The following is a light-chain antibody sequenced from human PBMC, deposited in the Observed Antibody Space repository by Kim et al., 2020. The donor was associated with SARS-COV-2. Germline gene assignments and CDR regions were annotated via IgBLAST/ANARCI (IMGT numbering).Light chain of an antibody. CDR2: RNY. Sequence: GMRQTATLPCTGNSNNVGNRGAAWLQQGHPPRLLSYRNYPRPSGISGGLSASTSGNTASLTITGLQPEDEADYYCSAWDSSLSAWVFGGGIKLTVL. CDR3: SAWDSSLSAWV. V-gene: IGLV10-54*01. J-gene: IGLJ3*02. CDR1: SNNVGNRG.